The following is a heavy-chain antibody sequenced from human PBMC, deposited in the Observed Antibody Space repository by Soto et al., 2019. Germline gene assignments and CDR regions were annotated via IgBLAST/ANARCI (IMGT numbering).Heavy chain of an antibody. J-gene: IGHJ4*01. CDR2: ISSSSSTI. V-gene: IGHV3-48*01. Sequence: EVQLVESGGGLVQPGGSLRLSCAASGFTFSSYSMNWVRQAPGKGLEWVSYISSSSSTIYYADSVKGRFTISRDNAKNSLYLQMNSLRAEDTAVYYCARGPYIWGSPQSFFDYWGHGTLVTVSS. D-gene: IGHD3-16*01. CDR1: GFTFSSYS. CDR3: ARGPYIWGSPQSFFDY.